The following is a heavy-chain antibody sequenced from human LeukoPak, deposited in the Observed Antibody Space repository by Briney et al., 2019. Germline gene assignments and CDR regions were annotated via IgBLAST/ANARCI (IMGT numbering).Heavy chain of an antibody. J-gene: IGHJ5*02. CDR1: AGTISGFY. Sequence: SETLSLTCTVSAGTISGFYWTWNRQPPGKGLEWIGFMYSSGSTSYNPSLRSRVSMSLDTSRNQFSLRLSSLTAADTAIYYCARSRSGTYGSFDPWGQGALVTVSS. V-gene: IGHV4-4*09. CDR2: MYSSGST. D-gene: IGHD3-10*01. CDR3: ARSRSGTYGSFDP.